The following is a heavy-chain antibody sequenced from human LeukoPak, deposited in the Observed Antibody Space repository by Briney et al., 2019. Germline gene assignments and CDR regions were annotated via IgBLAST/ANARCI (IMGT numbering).Heavy chain of an antibody. Sequence: GGSLRLSCAASGFTVSSNYMSWVRQAPGKGLEWVSVIYSGGSTYYADSVKGRFTISRDNSKNTLYLQMNSLRAEDTAVYYCARGDIETSSSWTFDYWGQGTLVTVSS. CDR1: GFTVSSNY. CDR2: IYSGGST. J-gene: IGHJ4*02. D-gene: IGHD6-13*01. V-gene: IGHV3-66*01. CDR3: ARGDIETSSSWTFDY.